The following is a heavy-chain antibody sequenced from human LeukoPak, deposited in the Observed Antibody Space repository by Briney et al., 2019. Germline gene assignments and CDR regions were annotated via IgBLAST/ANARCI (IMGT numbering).Heavy chain of an antibody. D-gene: IGHD2-15*01. CDR2: INPNSGGT. V-gene: IGHV1-2*02. CDR3: ARVVVAAKGFDP. J-gene: IGHJ5*02. Sequence: GASVKVSCKASGYTFTGYYIHWVRQAPGQGLEWMGWINPNSGGTNYAQKFQGRVTMTRDTSISTAYMELSRLRSDDTAVYYCARVVVAAKGFDPWGQGTLVTVSS. CDR1: GYTFTGYY.